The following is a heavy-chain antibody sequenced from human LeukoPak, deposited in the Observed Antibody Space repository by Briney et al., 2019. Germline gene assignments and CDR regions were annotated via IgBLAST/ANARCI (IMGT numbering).Heavy chain of an antibody. CDR1: GGSISSSSYY. J-gene: IGHJ4*02. CDR3: ARHNRPYFWSPNNY. D-gene: IGHD3-3*01. V-gene: IGHV4-39*01. CDR2: IYYSGST. Sequence: SETLFLTCTVSGGSISSSSYYWGWIRQPPGKGPEWIGSIYYSGSTYYNPSLKSRVTISVDTSKNQFSLKLSSVTAADTAVYYCARHNRPYFWSPNNYWGQGTLVTVSS.